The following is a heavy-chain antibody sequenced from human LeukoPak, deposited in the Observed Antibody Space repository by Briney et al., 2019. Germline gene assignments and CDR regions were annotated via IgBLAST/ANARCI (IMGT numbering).Heavy chain of an antibody. J-gene: IGHJ4*02. D-gene: IGHD6-6*01. CDR3: ATQPLYSSSAFDY. Sequence: PSETLSLTCAVSGYSITSDYYWGWIRQPPGKGLEWIGSIYYSGSTYYNPSLKSRVTISVDTSKNQFSLKLSSVTAADTAVYYCATQPLYSSSAFDYWGQGTLVTVSS. CDR2: IYYSGST. V-gene: IGHV4-38-2*01. CDR1: GYSITSDYY.